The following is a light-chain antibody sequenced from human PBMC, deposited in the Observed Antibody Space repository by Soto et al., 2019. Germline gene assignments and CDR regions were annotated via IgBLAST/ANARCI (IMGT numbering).Light chain of an antibody. J-gene: IGLJ1*01. Sequence: QSVLNQPASVSGSPGQSITISCTGTSSDVGGYNFVSWYQHHPGKAPKLIIYDVTNRPSGISNRFSGSKSGNTASLTISGLQAEDEADCYCTSYTSSITYVFGTGTKVTVL. V-gene: IGLV2-14*03. CDR2: DVT. CDR3: TSYTSSITYV. CDR1: SSDVGGYNF.